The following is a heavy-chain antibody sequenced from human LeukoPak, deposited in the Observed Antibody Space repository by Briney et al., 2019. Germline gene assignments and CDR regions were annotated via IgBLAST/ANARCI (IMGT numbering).Heavy chain of an antibody. D-gene: IGHD5-12*01. CDR1: GFTISSNY. J-gene: IGHJ4*02. V-gene: IGHV3-11*04. CDR2: ISSSGSAI. CDR3: AREDNGYDYGDC. Sequence: GGSLRLSCVASGFTISSNYMSWVRQAPGKGLEWVSYISSSGSAIYYADSVKGRFTISRDNAQNSLYLQMNSLRAEDTAVYYCAREDNGYDYGDCWGQGTLVTVSS.